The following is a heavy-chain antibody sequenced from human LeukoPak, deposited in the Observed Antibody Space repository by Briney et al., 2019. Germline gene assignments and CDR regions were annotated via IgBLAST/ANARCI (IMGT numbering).Heavy chain of an antibody. D-gene: IGHD3-3*01. CDR3: ARDGGWSYYDFWSGYYQDYYYYMDV. CDR1: GFTFSDYY. Sequence: PGGSLRLSCAASGFTFSDYYMSWIRQAPGKGLEWVSYISSSGSTIYYADSVKGRFTISRDNAKNSLYPQMNSLRAEDTAVYYCARDGGWSYYDFWSGYYQDYYYYMDVWGKGTTVTVSS. J-gene: IGHJ6*03. CDR2: ISSSGSTI. V-gene: IGHV3-11*04.